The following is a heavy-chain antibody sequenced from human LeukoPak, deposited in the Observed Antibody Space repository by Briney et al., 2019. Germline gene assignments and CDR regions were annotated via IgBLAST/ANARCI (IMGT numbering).Heavy chain of an antibody. D-gene: IGHD1-26*01. CDR1: GFTFSTYA. Sequence: GGSLRLSCVASGFTFSTYAMSWVRQAPGQGLEWVSVISGSGVTTYYADSVKGRFSISRANSKNTLWLQMSSLRAEDTAVYFCTKSPFSGSYRFEDWGQGTLVTVSS. CDR3: TKSPFSGSYRFED. V-gene: IGHV3-23*01. J-gene: IGHJ4*02. CDR2: ISGSGVTT.